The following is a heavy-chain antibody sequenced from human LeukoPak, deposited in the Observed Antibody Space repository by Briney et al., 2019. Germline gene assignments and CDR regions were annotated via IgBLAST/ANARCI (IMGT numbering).Heavy chain of an antibody. J-gene: IGHJ4*02. CDR2: ISGYNGNT. D-gene: IGHD3-22*01. V-gene: IGHV1-18*01. CDR1: GYTFTSYG. CDR3: ARGFHYDSSGYPFDY. Sequence: ASVNVSCKASGYTFTSYGISWVRQAPGQGLEVMGWISGYNGNTNYAQKFQGRVTITTDTSTRTVYMELKSLRSDDTAVYYCARGFHYDSSGYPFDYWGQGALVTVSS.